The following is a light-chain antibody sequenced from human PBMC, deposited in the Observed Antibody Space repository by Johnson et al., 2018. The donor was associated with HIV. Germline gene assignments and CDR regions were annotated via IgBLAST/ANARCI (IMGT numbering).Light chain of an antibody. Sequence: QSILTQPPSVSAAPGQKVTISCSGSSSNIGKNHVSWYQQFPGTAPKLLVYEDDKLPSGIPDRISGSKSGTSATLGIIGLQTGDEADYYCGTWDSSLSLFVFGTGTKVTVL. CDR1: SSNIGKNH. CDR3: GTWDSSLSLFV. V-gene: IGLV1-51*02. J-gene: IGLJ1*01. CDR2: EDD.